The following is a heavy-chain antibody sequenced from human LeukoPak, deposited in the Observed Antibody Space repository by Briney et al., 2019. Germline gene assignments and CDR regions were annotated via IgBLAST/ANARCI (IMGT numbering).Heavy chain of an antibody. CDR3: AADDGDILTAPGDY. J-gene: IGHJ4*02. Sequence: SVKVSCKASGFTFTSSAVQWVRQARGQRLEWIGWIVVGSGNTNYAQKFQERVTITRDMSTSTAYMELSNLRSEDTAVYYCAADDGDILTAPGDYWGQGTLVTVSS. CDR2: IVVGSGNT. CDR1: GFTFTSSA. D-gene: IGHD3-9*01. V-gene: IGHV1-58*01.